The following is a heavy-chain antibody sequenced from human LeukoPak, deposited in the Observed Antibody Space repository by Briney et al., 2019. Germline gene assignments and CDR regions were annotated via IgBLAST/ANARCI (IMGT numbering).Heavy chain of an antibody. D-gene: IGHD5-18*01. CDR2: ISYDGSNK. Sequence: GGSLRLSCAASGFTFSSYAMHWVRQAPGKGLEWVAVISYDGSNKYYADSVKGRFTISRDNSKNTLYLQMNSLRAEDTAVYYCARNTEKVGLIQLWFDYWGQGTLVTVSS. V-gene: IGHV3-30*04. J-gene: IGHJ4*02. CDR3: ARNTEKVGLIQLWFDY. CDR1: GFTFSSYA.